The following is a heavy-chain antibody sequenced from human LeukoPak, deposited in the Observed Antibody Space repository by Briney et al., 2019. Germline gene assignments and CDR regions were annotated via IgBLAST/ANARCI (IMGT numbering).Heavy chain of an antibody. CDR2: IRSTANGYAT. Sequence: GGSLRLSCAASGFTFSGSALHWVRQASGKGLEWVGRIRSTANGYATAYAASVKGRFTISRDDSKNTAYLQMDSLKTEDTAVYYCAKDHIAARPALFDYWGQGTLVTVSS. D-gene: IGHD6-6*01. CDR3: AKDHIAARPALFDY. V-gene: IGHV3-73*01. CDR1: GFTFSGSA. J-gene: IGHJ4*02.